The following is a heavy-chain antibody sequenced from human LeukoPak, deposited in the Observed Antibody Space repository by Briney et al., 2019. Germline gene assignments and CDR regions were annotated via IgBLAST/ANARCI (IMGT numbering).Heavy chain of an antibody. D-gene: IGHD4-17*01. CDR3: ARRATVTYHGMDV. Sequence: GGSLRLSCAASGFTFSSYEMNWVRQAPGKGLEWLSYINYNGESIYYADSVKGRFTVSRDNARGSLYLQMNSLGGEDTAVYYCARRATVTYHGMDVWGQGTTVTVSS. CDR2: INYNGESI. V-gene: IGHV3-48*03. J-gene: IGHJ6*02. CDR1: GFTFSSYE.